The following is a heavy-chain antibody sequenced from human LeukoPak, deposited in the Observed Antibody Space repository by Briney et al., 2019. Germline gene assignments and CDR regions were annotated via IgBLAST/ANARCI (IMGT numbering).Heavy chain of an antibody. CDR3: AKRSGYCSTISCYHLFDY. Sequence: GVSLRLLCTACGFPFCYYAISGVRQAPGKGLEGVFCIVCSGGSTNYADSVKGRFTISRDSTKNTLYLQMNCLRVEDTAVYYCAKRSGYCSTISCYHLFDYWGQGTLVTVSS. D-gene: IGHD2-2*01. CDR2: IVCSGGST. V-gene: IGHV3-23*01. J-gene: IGHJ4*02. CDR1: GFPFCYYA.